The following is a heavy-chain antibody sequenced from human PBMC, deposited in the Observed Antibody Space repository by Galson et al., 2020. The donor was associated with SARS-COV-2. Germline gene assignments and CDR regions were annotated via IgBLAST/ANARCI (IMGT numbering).Heavy chain of an antibody. Sequence: GGSLRLSCAASGFTFSSYEMNWVRQAPGKGLEWVSYISSSGSTIYYADSVKGRFTISRDNAKNSLYLQMNSLRAKDTAVYYCAREGGGGYRIYDAFDIWGQGTMVTVSS. CDR1: GFTFSSYE. CDR3: AREGGGGYRIYDAFDI. D-gene: IGHD5-12*01. J-gene: IGHJ3*02. V-gene: IGHV3-48*03. CDR2: ISSSGSTI.